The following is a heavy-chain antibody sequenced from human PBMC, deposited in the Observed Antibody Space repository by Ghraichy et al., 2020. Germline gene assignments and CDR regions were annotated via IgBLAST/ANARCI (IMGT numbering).Heavy chain of an antibody. CDR3: ARTKSGSYPDY. CDR1: GGSISSYY. J-gene: IGHJ4*02. D-gene: IGHD1-26*01. Sequence: LSLTCTVSGGSISSYYWSWIRQPPGKGLEWIGYIYDSGSTNYNPSLKSRVTISLDTSKNQFSLKLSSVTAADTAVYYCARTKSGSYPDYWGQGTLVTVSS. CDR2: IYDSGST. V-gene: IGHV4-4*09.